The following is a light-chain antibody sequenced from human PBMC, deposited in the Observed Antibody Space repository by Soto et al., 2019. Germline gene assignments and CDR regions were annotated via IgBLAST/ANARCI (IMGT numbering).Light chain of an antibody. CDR1: QSVSSN. Sequence: EIVMTQSPATLSVSPGERATLSCRASQSVSSNLAWYQQKPGQAPRLLIYGASTRATGIPARFSGSGSGTKCTLTISRLQSEDFAVYYCQHYHNWPPWTFGQGTKVEVK. J-gene: IGKJ1*01. V-gene: IGKV3-15*01. CDR3: QHYHNWPPWT. CDR2: GAS.